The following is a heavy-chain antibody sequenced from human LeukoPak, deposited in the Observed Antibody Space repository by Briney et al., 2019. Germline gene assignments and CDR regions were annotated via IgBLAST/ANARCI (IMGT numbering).Heavy chain of an antibody. CDR1: GFTFSDYY. CDR3: ARDLFPSTGYFDY. V-gene: IGHV3-11*01. CDR2: ISSSGSTI. Sequence: DPGGSLRLSCAASGFTFSDYYMSWIRQAPGKGLEWVSYISSSGSTIYYADSVKGRITISRDNAKNSLYLQMNSLRAEDTAVYYCARDLFPSTGYFDYWGQGTLVTVSS. J-gene: IGHJ4*02. D-gene: IGHD3-10*01.